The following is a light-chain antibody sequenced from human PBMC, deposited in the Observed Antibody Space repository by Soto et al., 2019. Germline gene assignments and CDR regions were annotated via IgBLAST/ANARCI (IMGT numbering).Light chain of an antibody. CDR3: LKYNSAPT. V-gene: IGKV1-27*01. CDR1: QGIYTY. J-gene: IGKJ1*01. Sequence: DIQMTQSPSSLSASVGDRVTIACRASQGIYTYLAWYQQKPGRVPNLLIYEASTLQSGAPSRFSGSGSGTDFTLTISSLQPEDVATYYYLKYNSAPTFGQGTKVDIK. CDR2: EAS.